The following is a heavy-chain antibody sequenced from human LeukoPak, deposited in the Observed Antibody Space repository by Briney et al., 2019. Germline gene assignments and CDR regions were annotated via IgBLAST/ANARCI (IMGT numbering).Heavy chain of an antibody. CDR2: ISSSSDYI. D-gene: IGHD3-22*01. V-gene: IGHV3-21*04. CDR1: EFTFSSYN. J-gene: IGHJ3*02. Sequence: GGSLRLSCAASEFTFSSYNMNWVRQAPGKGLEWVSSISSSSDYIYYADSVKGRFTISRDNAKNSLYLQMKSLRAEDTAVYYCAAEYYDSSGYYPDAFDIWGQGTMVTVSS. CDR3: AAEYYDSSGYYPDAFDI.